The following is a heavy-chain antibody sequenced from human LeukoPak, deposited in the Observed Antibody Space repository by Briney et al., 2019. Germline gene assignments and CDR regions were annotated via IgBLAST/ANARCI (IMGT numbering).Heavy chain of an antibody. CDR3: ARDQGYSYGHFDY. D-gene: IGHD5-18*01. CDR2: IYNSGST. V-gene: IGHV4-59*01. Sequence: SETLSLTCTVSGGSISSYYWSWIRQPPGKGLGWIGYIYNSGSTNYNPSLKSRVTISIDTSKNQFSLKLSSVTAADTAVYYCARDQGYSYGHFDYWGQGTLVTVSS. J-gene: IGHJ4*02. CDR1: GGSISSYY.